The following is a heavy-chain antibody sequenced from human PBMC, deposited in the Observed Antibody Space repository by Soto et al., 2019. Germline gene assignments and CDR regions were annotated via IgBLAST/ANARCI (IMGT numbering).Heavy chain of an antibody. D-gene: IGHD3-16*01. CDR1: GYSFSNSG. J-gene: IGHJ5*02. CDR2: ISGYTGKA. V-gene: IGHV1-18*01. Sequence: QVQLVQSGAEVKKPGASVNVSCKTSGYSFSNSGINWVRQAPGQGLEWRGWISGYTGKALYAREFQGRLTMTTDTSASTAYMELRSLKCDDTAVSFCARGGVVAVLPDSSSRVGNWLAPWGECTLVPVSS. CDR3: ARGGVVAVLPDSSSRVGNWLAP.